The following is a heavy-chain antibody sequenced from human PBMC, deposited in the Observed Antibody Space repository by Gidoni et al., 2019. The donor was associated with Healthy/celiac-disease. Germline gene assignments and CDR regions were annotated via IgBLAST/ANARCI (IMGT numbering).Heavy chain of an antibody. V-gene: IGHV3-49*05. CDR3: TRSILGSGLPYNWNHRSYYYYGMDV. Sequence: EVQLVESGGGLVKPGRSLRLSCTASGFTFSDYAMSWFRQAPGKGLEWVGFIRSKAYGGTTEYAASVKGRFTISRDDSKSIAYLQMNSLKTEDTAVYYCTRSILGSGLPYNWNHRSYYYYGMDVWGQGTTVTVSS. CDR2: IRSKAYGGTT. D-gene: IGHD1-20*01. CDR1: GFTFSDYA. J-gene: IGHJ6*02.